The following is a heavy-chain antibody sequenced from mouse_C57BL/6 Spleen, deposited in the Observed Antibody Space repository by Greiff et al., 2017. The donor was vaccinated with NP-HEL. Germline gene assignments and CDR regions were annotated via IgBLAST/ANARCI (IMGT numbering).Heavy chain of an antibody. V-gene: IGHV1-53*01. CDR1: GYTFTSYW. CDR2: INPSNGGT. Sequence: QVQLQQPGTELVKPGASVKLSCKASGYTFTSYWMHWVKQRPGQGLEWIGNINPSNGGTNYNEKFKSKAPLTVDKASSTAYMQLSSLTSKDSAVYYCARYYYGSSYFDYWGQGTTRTVSS. CDR3: ARYYYGSSYFDY. D-gene: IGHD1-1*01. J-gene: IGHJ2*01.